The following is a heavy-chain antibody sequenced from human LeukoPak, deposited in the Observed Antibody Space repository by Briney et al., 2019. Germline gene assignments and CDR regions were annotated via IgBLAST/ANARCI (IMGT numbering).Heavy chain of an antibody. Sequence: GGSLRLSCAASGFTFSSYWTSWVRQTPEKGLEFVANINRDGSVRNYVDSVKGRFTISRDNAENSLHLQMNSLRADDTAVYYCARDPGSSAFDSGGQGTLVTVSS. CDR3: ARDPGSSAFDS. V-gene: IGHV3-7*01. CDR1: GFTFSSYW. CDR2: INRDGSVR. J-gene: IGHJ4*02. D-gene: IGHD5/OR15-5a*01.